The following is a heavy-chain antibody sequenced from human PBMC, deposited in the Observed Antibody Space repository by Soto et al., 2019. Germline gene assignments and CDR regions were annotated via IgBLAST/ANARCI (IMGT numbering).Heavy chain of an antibody. V-gene: IGHV3-33*01. D-gene: IGHD5-12*01. CDR2: IWYDGSIK. J-gene: IGHJ4*02. CDR1: GFAFSTYG. Sequence: QVQLVESGGGVVQPGRSLRLSCVASGFAFSTYGIHWVRLAPGKGLEWVAVIWYDGSIKYYADSVKGRFTISRDNSKNTLYLQMNSLRADDTAVYYCARASGPFDYWGQGTQVTVSS. CDR3: ARASGPFDY.